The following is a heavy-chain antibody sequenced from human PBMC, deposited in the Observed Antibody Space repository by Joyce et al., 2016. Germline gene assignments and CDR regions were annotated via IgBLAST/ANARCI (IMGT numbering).Heavy chain of an antibody. CDR2: ISYDGSNK. V-gene: IGHV3-30*03. D-gene: IGHD6-13*01. CDR3: ARALGWDSNSCHDY. Sequence: QVQLVESGGGVVQPGRSLRLSCAASGFTFSNYDMHWVRQAPGKGLEWLAVISYDGSNKYYVDSVKGRFTISRDNSKNTLYLQMNSLRPEDTAVYYCARALGWDSNSCHDYWGQGTLVTVSS. CDR1: GFTFSNYD. J-gene: IGHJ4*02.